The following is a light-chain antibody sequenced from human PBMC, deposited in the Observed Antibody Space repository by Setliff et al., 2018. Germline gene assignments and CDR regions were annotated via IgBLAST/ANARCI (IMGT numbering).Light chain of an antibody. V-gene: IGLV2-11*01. J-gene: IGLJ2*01. Sequence: QAALSQPRSVSGSPGQSVTISGTGTSSDVGAYVHVSWYQQHPDTAPKLILYYVNNRPSGVPDRFSCSKFGNTASLTIFGLQTEDDADDYCCSYAGIHTVIFGGGTKFTVL. CDR1: SSDVGAYVH. CDR3: CSYAGIHTVI. CDR2: YVN.